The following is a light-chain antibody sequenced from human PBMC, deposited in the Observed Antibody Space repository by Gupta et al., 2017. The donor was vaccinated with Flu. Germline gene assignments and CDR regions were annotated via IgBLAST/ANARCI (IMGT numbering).Light chain of an antibody. CDR3: QTWGTGIRV. J-gene: IGLJ3*02. CDR1: SGHSSYA. V-gene: IGLV4-69*01. Sequence: HLALTHSPSAPASLGASVKLTCTLSSGHSSYAIAWHQQQPEKGPRYLMKLNSDGSHSKGDGIPDRFSGSSSGAERYLTISSLQSEDEADYYCQTWGTGIRVFGGGTKLTVL. CDR2: LNSDGSH.